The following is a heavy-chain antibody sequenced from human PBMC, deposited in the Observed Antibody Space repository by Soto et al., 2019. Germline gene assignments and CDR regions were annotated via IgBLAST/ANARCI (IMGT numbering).Heavy chain of an antibody. J-gene: IGHJ2*01. CDR3: AKRTVGWYFDL. Sequence: EVQLLESGGGLVQPGGSLRLSCAASGFTFSSYAMNWVRQAPGKGLEWVSVISGSGGSTYYADAVKGRFTISRDNSKNTLYLQMHSLRAVDTAVYYCAKRTVGWYFDLWGRGTLVTVSS. V-gene: IGHV3-23*01. CDR1: GFTFSSYA. D-gene: IGHD4-17*01. CDR2: ISGSGGST.